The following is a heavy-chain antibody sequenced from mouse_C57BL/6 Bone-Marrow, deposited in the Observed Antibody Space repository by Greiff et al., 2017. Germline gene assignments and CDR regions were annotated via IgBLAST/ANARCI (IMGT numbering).Heavy chain of an antibody. V-gene: IGHV1-42*01. J-gene: IGHJ3*01. CDR3: ARGGYYGSSPWFAY. CDR1: GYSFTGYY. D-gene: IGHD1-1*01. Sequence: VQLQQSGPELVKPGASVKISCKASGYSFTGYYMNWVKQSPEKSLEWIGEINPSTGGTTYNQKFKAKATLTVDKSSSTAYMQLKSLTSEDSAVYYWARGGYYGSSPWFAYWGQGTLVTVSA. CDR2: INPSTGGT.